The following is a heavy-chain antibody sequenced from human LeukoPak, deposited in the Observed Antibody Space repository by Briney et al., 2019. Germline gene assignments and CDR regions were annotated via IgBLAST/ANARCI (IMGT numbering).Heavy chain of an antibody. CDR3: ARDTFHPGLIDS. CDR1: GFTFSRYA. Sequence: GSLRLSCAASGFTFSRYAMNWVRQAPGKGLEWVSYINTDSSDIHYADSVKGRFTISRDNARNTLYLQLSSLRAEDSAVYYCARDTFHPGLIDSWGQGTLVTVSS. J-gene: IGHJ4*02. D-gene: IGHD2-21*01. CDR2: INTDSSDI. V-gene: IGHV3-21*05.